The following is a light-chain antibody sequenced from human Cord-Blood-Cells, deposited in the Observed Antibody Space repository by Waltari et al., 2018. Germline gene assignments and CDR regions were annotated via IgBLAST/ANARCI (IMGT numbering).Light chain of an antibody. V-gene: IGLV2-14*01. J-gene: IGLJ3*02. CDR1: NSDVGGYNY. CDR2: DVS. CDR3: SSYTSSSTWV. Sequence: QSALTQPASVSGSPGQSITISCTGTNSDVGGYNYVSCYQQHPGKAPKLMIYDVSNRPSGVSNRFSGSKSGNTASLTISGLQAEDEADYYCSSYTSSSTWVFGGGTKLTVL.